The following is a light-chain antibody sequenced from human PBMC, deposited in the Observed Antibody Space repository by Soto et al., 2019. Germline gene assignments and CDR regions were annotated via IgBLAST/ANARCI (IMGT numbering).Light chain of an antibody. Sequence: QSVLTQPPSASGTPGQRVTISCSGSSSNIGGNTVSWYQQFPGTAPILLIYTNNQRPSGVPDRFSGSKSDTSASLAISALQSEDEAHYYCAAWDDSLNGHVFGTGTKVTVL. V-gene: IGLV1-44*01. CDR2: TNN. CDR3: AAWDDSLNGHV. CDR1: SSNIGGNT. J-gene: IGLJ1*01.